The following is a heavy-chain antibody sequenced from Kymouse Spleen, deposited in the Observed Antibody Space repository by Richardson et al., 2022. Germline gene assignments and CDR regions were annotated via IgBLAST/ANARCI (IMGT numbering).Heavy chain of an antibody. V-gene: IGHV1-2*04. J-gene: IGHJ4*02. D-gene: IGHD6-13*01. CDR3: AREGAYSSSPGNFDY. CDR2: INPNSGGT. Sequence: QVQLVQSGAEVKKPGASVKVSCKASGYTFTGYYMHWVRQAPGQGLEWMGWINPNSGGTNYAQKFQGWVTMTRDTSISTAYMELSRLRSDDTAVYYCAREGAYSSSPGNFDYWGQGTLVTVSS. CDR1: GYTFTGYY.